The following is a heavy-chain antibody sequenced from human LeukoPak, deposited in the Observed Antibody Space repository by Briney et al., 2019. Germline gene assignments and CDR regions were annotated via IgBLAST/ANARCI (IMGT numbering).Heavy chain of an antibody. CDR3: ARASRDGYNCRYYFDY. CDR1: GYTFTGYY. V-gene: IGHV1-2*02. CDR2: INPNSGGT. D-gene: IGHD5-24*01. J-gene: IGHJ4*02. Sequence: GASVKVSCKASGYTFTGYYMHWVRQAPGQGLEWMGWINPNSGGTNYAQKFQGRVTMTRDTSISTAYMELSRLRPYDTAVDHYARASRDGYNCRYYFDYWGKGTLVTVSS.